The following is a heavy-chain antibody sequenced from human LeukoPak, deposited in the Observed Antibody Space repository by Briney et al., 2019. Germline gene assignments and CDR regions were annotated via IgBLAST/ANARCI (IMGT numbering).Heavy chain of an antibody. Sequence: PGGSLRLSCAASGFTFSSYAMHWVRQAPGKGLEWVAIISYDGSNKFNADSVKGRFTISRDNSKNTLYLQMSSLGPEDTAMYYCAKVAKGNIVVVTALDYWGQGTLVTVSS. CDR2: ISYDGSNK. J-gene: IGHJ4*02. V-gene: IGHV3-30*18. CDR1: GFTFSSYA. CDR3: AKVAKGNIVVVTALDY. D-gene: IGHD2-21*02.